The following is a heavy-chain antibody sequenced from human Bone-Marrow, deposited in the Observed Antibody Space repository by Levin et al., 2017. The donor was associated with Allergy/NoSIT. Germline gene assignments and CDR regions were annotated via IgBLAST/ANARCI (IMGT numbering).Heavy chain of an antibody. Sequence: GGSPRLSCVASGFTVTTYYMSWVRQAPGKGLEWVSVIYSGDTTQYADSVKGRFTISRDISENTLFLEMNNLRADDTAVYYCARDGPSRSFQYWGQGTLVTVSS. J-gene: IGHJ1*01. CDR3: ARDGPSRSFQY. V-gene: IGHV3-66*02. D-gene: IGHD4-17*01. CDR1: GFTVTTYY. CDR2: IYSGDTT.